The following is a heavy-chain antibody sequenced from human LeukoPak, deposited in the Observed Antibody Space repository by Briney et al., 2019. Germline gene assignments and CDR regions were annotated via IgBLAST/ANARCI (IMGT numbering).Heavy chain of an antibody. V-gene: IGHV3-23*01. CDR1: GFTFSSYG. D-gene: IGHD4/OR15-4a*01. J-gene: IGHJ4*02. CDR2: ISGSGGST. Sequence: PGGSLRLSCAAPGFTFSSYGMSWVRQAPGKGLEWVSAISGSGGSTYYADSVKGRFTISRDNSKNTLYLQMNSLRAEDTAVYYCARDVDYANPRHDYWGQGTLVTVSS. CDR3: ARDVDYANPRHDY.